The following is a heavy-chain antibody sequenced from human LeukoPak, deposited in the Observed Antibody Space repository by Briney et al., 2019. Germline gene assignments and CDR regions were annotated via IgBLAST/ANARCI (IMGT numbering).Heavy chain of an antibody. J-gene: IGHJ4*02. CDR1: GFTFSSYW. Sequence: GGSLRLSCAASGFTFSSYWMSWVRQAPGKGLEWVANIRQDGSEKYYVDSVKGRFTISRDNAKNSLYLQMNSLRAEDTAVYYCARDPIVGATGGDDYWGQGTLVTVSS. V-gene: IGHV3-7*01. CDR2: IRQDGSEK. CDR3: ARDPIVGATGGDDY. D-gene: IGHD1-26*01.